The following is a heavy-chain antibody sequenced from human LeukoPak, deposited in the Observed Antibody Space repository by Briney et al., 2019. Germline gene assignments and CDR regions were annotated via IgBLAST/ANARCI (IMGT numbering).Heavy chain of an antibody. J-gene: IGHJ4*02. Sequence: SETLSLTCAVSGGSIRSSNWWSWVRQSPGKGLEWIGEIYRSGCTNYNPSLKSRVTISIDNSRNQFSLMLTSVAAADTAVYYCTRNGAYALDYWGQGTLVTVSS. V-gene: IGHV4-4*02. CDR3: TRNGAYALDY. CDR2: IYRSGCT. CDR1: GGSIRSSNW. D-gene: IGHD4-17*01.